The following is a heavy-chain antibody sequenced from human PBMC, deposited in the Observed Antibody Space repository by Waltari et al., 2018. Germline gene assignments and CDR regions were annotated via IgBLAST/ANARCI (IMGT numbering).Heavy chain of an antibody. Sequence: EVQLVESGGGLVKPGGSLRLSCAASGFSFSSYSMNWVRQAPGKVLEWVSSISSSNSSIYYAASVKGRFTISRDNAKNSLYLQMNSLRAEDTAMYYCARVVSYYYHSGRFDPWGQGTLVTVSS. CDR3: ARVVSYYYHSGRFDP. CDR2: ISSSNSSI. V-gene: IGHV3-21*01. D-gene: IGHD3-10*01. J-gene: IGHJ5*02. CDR1: GFSFSSYS.